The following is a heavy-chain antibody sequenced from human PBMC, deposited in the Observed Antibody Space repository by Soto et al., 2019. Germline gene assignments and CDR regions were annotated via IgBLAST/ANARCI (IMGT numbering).Heavy chain of an antibody. J-gene: IGHJ4*02. V-gene: IGHV3-15*01. Sequence: EVQLVESGGGLVKPGGSLRLSCAASGLSVTNAWLSWFRQTPGKGLEWVGRSKPKTDRGETIQCAASVKGRFIISRDDSKDLLYLEMNSLKTDDTGVYYCSTAGQWYFWTASYFEHWGQGTPVTVSS. CDR1: GLSVTNAW. CDR2: SKPKTDRGETI. D-gene: IGHD3-3*01. CDR3: STAGQWYFWTASYFEH.